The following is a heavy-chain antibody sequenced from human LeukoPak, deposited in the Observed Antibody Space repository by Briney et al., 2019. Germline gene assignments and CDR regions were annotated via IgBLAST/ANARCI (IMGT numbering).Heavy chain of an antibody. CDR1: GFTFSSYA. D-gene: IGHD1-26*01. CDR3: AKLFKRFGGRRNSGSSMYYFDY. Sequence: PGGSLRLSCAASGFTFSSYAMSWVRQAPGKGLEWVSALSGSGDSTYYSDSVKGRFTISRDNSKNTLYLQMNSLRAEDTAVYYCAKLFKRFGGRRNSGSSMYYFDYWGQGTLVTVSS. J-gene: IGHJ4*02. V-gene: IGHV3-23*01. CDR2: LSGSGDST.